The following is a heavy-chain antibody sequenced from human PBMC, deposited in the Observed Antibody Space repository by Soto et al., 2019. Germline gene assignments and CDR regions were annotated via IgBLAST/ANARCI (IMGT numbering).Heavy chain of an antibody. CDR1: GFTFSNAW. J-gene: IGHJ4*02. V-gene: IGHV3-15*01. Sequence: GGSLRLSCAASGFTFSNAWMSWVRQAPGKGLEWVGRIKSKTDGGTTDYAAPVKGRFTISRDDSKNTLYLQMNSLKTEDTAVYYCTTEKEGPLVLRFLEWLLFDYWGQGTLVTVSS. D-gene: IGHD3-3*01. CDR3: TTEKEGPLVLRFLEWLLFDY. CDR2: IKSKTDGGTT.